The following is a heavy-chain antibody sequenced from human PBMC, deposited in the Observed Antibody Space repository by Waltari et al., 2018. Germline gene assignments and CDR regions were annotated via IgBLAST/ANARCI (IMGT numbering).Heavy chain of an antibody. CDR1: GDSISSNSVA. V-gene: IGHV6-1*01. CDR2: TYYRTKCFN. Sequence: QVQLQQSGHGLVKPSQTLSLTCAISGDSISSNSVAWNWIRQSPSRGGEWLGRTYYRTKCFNDYAVAVKRRITIKPETGQNQFSLQLSPLTREKTALYYCIRRIHPRFDLWGQGPMWTVS. CDR3: IRRIHPRFDL. J-gene: IGHJ3*01.